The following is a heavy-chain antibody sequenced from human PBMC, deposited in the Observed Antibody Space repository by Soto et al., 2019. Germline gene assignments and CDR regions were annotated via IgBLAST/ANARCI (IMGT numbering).Heavy chain of an antibody. V-gene: IGHV4-31*03. J-gene: IGHJ3*02. D-gene: IGHD3-22*01. CDR2: IYYSGST. CDR3: ARKDSSPNAFDI. CDR1: YGSVSGDPFY. Sequence: PSETLSLTCTVSYGSVSGDPFYWTWIRQHPGKGLEWIGYIYYSGSTYYNPSLKSRVTISVDTSKNQFSLKLSSVTAADTAVYYCARKDSSPNAFDIWGQGTMVTVSS.